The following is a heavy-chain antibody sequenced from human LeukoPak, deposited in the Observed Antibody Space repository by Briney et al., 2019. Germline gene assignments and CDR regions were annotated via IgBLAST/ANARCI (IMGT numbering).Heavy chain of an antibody. Sequence: GGSLRLSCAASGFTFSSYAMSWVRQAPGKGLEWVSAISGSGGSTYYADSVKGRFTISRDNSKNTLYLQMNSLRAEDTAVYYCAKPPDAGFGELLYYYFDYWGQGTLVTVSS. CDR3: AKPPDAGFGELLYYYFDY. D-gene: IGHD3-10*01. CDR1: GFTFSSYA. V-gene: IGHV3-23*01. CDR2: ISGSGGST. J-gene: IGHJ4*02.